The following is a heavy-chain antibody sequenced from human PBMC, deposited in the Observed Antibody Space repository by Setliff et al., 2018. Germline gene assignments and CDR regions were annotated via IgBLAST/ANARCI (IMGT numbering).Heavy chain of an antibody. CDR1: GGSIGSYY. Sequence: SETLSLTCTVSGGSIGSYYWSWIRQPAGKGLEWIGRIYTSGSTNYNPSLKSRVTMSVDTSKNQFSLKLSSVTAADTAVYYCAREKGNREAPELRGLYYYYMDVWGKGTKVTVSS. V-gene: IGHV4-4*07. J-gene: IGHJ6*03. CDR2: IYTSGST. CDR3: AREKGNREAPELRGLYYYYMDV. D-gene: IGHD3-10*01.